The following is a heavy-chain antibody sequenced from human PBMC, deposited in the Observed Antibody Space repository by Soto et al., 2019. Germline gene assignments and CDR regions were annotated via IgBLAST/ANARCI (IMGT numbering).Heavy chain of an antibody. CDR1: GYTFTGYY. J-gene: IGHJ4*02. CDR2: MNPSNGGT. Sequence: ASVKVSCKTSGYTFTGYYLHWVRQAPGQAPEWMGWMNPSNGGTKYGQKFQGRVTMTRDTSVSTAFLDLTRLTSDDTAVYYCVRGVWGSSFHWGQGSRVTVSS. V-gene: IGHV1-2*02. CDR3: VRGVWGSSFH. D-gene: IGHD6-6*01.